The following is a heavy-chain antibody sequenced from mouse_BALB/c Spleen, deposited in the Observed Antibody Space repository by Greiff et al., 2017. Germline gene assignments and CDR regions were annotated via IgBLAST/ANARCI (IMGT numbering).Heavy chain of an antibody. CDR2: ISSGGST. CDR1: GFTFSSYA. Sequence: EVKLQESGGGLVKPGGSLKLSCAASGFTFSSYAMSWVRQTPEKRLEWVASISSGGSTYYPDSVKGRFTISRDNARNILYLQMSSLRSEDTAMYYCAREAVVATDWYFDVWGAGTTVTVSS. V-gene: IGHV5-6-5*01. J-gene: IGHJ1*01. CDR3: AREAVVATDWYFDV. D-gene: IGHD1-1*01.